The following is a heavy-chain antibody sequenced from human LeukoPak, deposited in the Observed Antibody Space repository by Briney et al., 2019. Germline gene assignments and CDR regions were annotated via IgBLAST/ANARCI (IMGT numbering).Heavy chain of an antibody. CDR1: GCSFTIYW. J-gene: IGHJ3*01. V-gene: IGHV5-51*01. CDR3: ARLNGRVNLLGDALDV. Sequence: GESLKISCKGSGCSFTIYWIAWLRQMPGKGLEWMGIIYPGDSNTRYSPSFQGQVTISADKSVTTAYLQWSSLKASDTAMYFCARLNGRVNLLGDALDVCGQGRMVTVSS. D-gene: IGHD1-14*01. CDR2: IYPGDSNT.